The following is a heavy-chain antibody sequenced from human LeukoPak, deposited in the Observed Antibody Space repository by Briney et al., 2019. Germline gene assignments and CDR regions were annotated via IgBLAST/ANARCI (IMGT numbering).Heavy chain of an antibody. Sequence: GGSLRLSCAASGFNFNNYWMTWVRQAPGKGLEWLANIKPDGSEKYYLDSVKGRFTISNDNAKNSVYLKINSLRVEDTAVYYCATMASTVFHYWGQGTLVTVSS. CDR1: GFNFNNYW. CDR3: ATMASTVFHY. D-gene: IGHD5-24*01. V-gene: IGHV3-7*03. CDR2: IKPDGSEK. J-gene: IGHJ4*02.